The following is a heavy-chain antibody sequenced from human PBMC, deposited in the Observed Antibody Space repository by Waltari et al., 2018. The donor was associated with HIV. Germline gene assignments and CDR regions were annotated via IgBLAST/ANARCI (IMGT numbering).Heavy chain of an antibody. V-gene: IGHV4-38-2*01. CDR2: VYHSGST. Sequence: QVQLQESGPGLVTPSETLSLTCAVSGYSISTAYYWGWLRQPPGKGLQWIGNVYHSGSTYFSPSLKSRVTISVDTSKNQFSLKLTSVTAADTAVYYCAREDGHYIQVPGIWGQGALVTVSS. D-gene: IGHD1-20*01. CDR1: GYSISTAYY. CDR3: AREDGHYIQVPGI. J-gene: IGHJ4*02.